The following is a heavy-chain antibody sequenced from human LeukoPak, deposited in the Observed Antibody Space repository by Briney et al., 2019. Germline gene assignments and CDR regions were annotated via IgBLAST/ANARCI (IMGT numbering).Heavy chain of an antibody. Sequence: GGSLRLSCAASGFTFSSYGMHWVRQAPGKGLGWVAVISYDGSNKYYADSAKGRFTISRDNSKNTLYLQMNSLRAEDTAVYYCAKDGLLWFGELLGPDYWGQGTLVTVSS. V-gene: IGHV3-30*18. D-gene: IGHD3-10*01. CDR1: GFTFSSYG. J-gene: IGHJ4*02. CDR2: ISYDGSNK. CDR3: AKDGLLWFGELLGPDY.